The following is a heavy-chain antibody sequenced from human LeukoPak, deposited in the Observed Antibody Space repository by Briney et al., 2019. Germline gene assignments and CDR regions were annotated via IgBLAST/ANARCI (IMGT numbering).Heavy chain of an antibody. CDR2: IYNSGST. Sequence: SETLSLTCTVPGGSISSYYWSWIRQPPEKELEWIGYIYNSGSTNYNPSLKSRVTLSVDTSKNQLSLKLSSVTAADTAVYYCARARSDYSFDYWGQGTLVTVSS. D-gene: IGHD3-3*01. CDR1: GGSISSYY. J-gene: IGHJ4*02. CDR3: ARARSDYSFDY. V-gene: IGHV4-59*01.